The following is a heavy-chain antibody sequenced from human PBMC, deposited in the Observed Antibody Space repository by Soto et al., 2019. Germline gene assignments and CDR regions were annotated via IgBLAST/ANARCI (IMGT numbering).Heavy chain of an antibody. CDR1: GFTFNTYA. J-gene: IGHJ3*01. Sequence: GGSLRLSCAASGFTFNTYAMNWVRQAPGKGLEWVASISGSGGTINYADSVKGRFTTSRDTSKNTLYLQMNSLSAEDTAVYYCAKGFIVVVTAIRPDDNFDVWGQGTMVT. CDR3: AKGFIVVVTAIRPDDNFDV. D-gene: IGHD2-21*02. V-gene: IGHV3-23*01. CDR2: ISGSGGTI.